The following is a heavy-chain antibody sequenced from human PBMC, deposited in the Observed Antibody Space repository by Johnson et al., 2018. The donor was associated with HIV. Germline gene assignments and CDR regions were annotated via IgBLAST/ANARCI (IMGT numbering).Heavy chain of an antibody. CDR2: IYSGGTT. CDR1: GFTVSSNY. J-gene: IGHJ3*01. Sequence: EVQLVESGGGLIQPGGSLRLSCAASGFTVSSNYMSWVRQAPGKGLEWVSVIYSGGTTYYADSVKGRFTISRDNSKNTLYLQMNSLRAEDTAVYYCARESGNSGRYSGAFDVWGQGTMVIVSS. CDR3: ARESGNSGRYSGAFDV. D-gene: IGHD1-26*01. V-gene: IGHV3-53*01.